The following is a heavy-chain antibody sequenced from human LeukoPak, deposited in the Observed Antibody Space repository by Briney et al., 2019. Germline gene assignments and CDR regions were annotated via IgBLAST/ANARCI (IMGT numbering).Heavy chain of an antibody. CDR2: ISSSSSYT. CDR1: GFTFNDYY. Sequence: GGSLRLSCAASGFTFNDYYMSWIRQAPGKGLEWVSYISSSSSYTNYADSVKGRFTISRDNAKNSLYLQMNSLRAEDTAVYYCGRVRKVSETTYYFDYWGQGTLVTVSS. CDR3: GRVRKVSETTYYFDY. V-gene: IGHV3-11*06. D-gene: IGHD4-11*01. J-gene: IGHJ4*02.